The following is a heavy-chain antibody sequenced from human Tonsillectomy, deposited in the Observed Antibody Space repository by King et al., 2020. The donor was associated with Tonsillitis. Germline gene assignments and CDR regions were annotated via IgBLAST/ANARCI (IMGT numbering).Heavy chain of an antibody. D-gene: IGHD2-15*01. V-gene: IGHV3-43*01. CDR2: ISWDGGST. CDR1: GFTFDDYT. CDR3: AKEQNKASGGIFQH. Sequence: VQLVESGGVVVQPGGSLRLSCAASGFTFDDYTMHWVRQAPGKGLEWVSLISWDGGSTFSPDSVKGRFTISRDNSKNSLYLQMNSLRTEDTALYYCAKEQNKASGGIFQHGGQGTLVTVSA. J-gene: IGHJ1*01.